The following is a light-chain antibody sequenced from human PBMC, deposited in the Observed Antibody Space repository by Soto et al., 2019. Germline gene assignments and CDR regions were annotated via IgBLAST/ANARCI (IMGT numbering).Light chain of an antibody. J-gene: IGKJ1*01. V-gene: IGKV4-1*01. Sequence: DIVMTQSPDSLAVSLGERATINCKSSQSVLYSSNNKNYLAWYQQKPGQPPKLLIYWASTRESGVPDRFSGSGSGTDLTLTISSLQAEDVAVYYCQQYYSTTWKSGHGTRVDIK. CDR2: WAS. CDR1: QSVLYSSNNKNY. CDR3: QQYYSTTWK.